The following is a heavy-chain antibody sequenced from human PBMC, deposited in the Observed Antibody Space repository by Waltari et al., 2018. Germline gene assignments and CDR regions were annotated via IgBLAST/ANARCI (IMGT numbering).Heavy chain of an antibody. CDR1: GFTLSSFA. V-gene: IGHV3-33*01. CDR2: IWFDGSNE. D-gene: IGHD3-22*01. CDR3: ARDKTYYHDDVIGYYDYYHGMDV. J-gene: IGHJ6*02. Sequence: QLQLAESGGGVVPPGGSLRLSCAASGFTLSSFAVHWVRQAPGKGLEWVAVIWFDGSNEYYGDSVKGRVYISRDNLKNTVHLQMNSLRAEDTAVYYCARDKTYYHDDVIGYYDYYHGMDVWGQGTTVTVSS.